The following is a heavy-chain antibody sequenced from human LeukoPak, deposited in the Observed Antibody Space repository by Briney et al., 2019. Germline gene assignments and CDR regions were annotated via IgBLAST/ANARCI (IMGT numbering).Heavy chain of an antibody. Sequence: GRSLRLSCAASGFTFSSYGMHWVRQAPGKGLEWLAVIWYDGSNIYYADPVKGRFAISRDNSKNTLYLQINSLRAEDTAVYYCARARNDYDTSSFSALDYWGQGTLVTVSS. D-gene: IGHD3-22*01. CDR2: IWYDGSNI. V-gene: IGHV3-33*01. CDR3: ARARNDYDTSSFSALDY. J-gene: IGHJ4*02. CDR1: GFTFSSYG.